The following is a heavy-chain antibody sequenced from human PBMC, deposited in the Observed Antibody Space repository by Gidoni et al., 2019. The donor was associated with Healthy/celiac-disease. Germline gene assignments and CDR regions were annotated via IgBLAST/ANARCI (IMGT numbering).Heavy chain of an antibody. D-gene: IGHD6-13*01. CDR1: GGSFSGYY. V-gene: IGHV4-34*01. J-gene: IGHJ4*02. CDR3: ARVPRYSSSWYRDY. CDR2: INHSGST. Sequence: QVQLQQWGAGLLKPSETLSLTCAVYGGSFSGYYWCWIRQPPGKGLEWIWEINHSGSTNYNPSLKSRVTISVDTSKNQFSLKLSAVTAADTAVYYCARVPRYSSSWYRDYWGQGTLVTVSS.